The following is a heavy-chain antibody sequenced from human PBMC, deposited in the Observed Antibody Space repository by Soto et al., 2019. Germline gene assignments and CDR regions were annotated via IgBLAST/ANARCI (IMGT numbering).Heavy chain of an antibody. CDR2: VGYSGNNK. V-gene: IGHV3-23*01. J-gene: IGHJ4*02. D-gene: IGHD2-8*01. Sequence: GGSLRLSCAATGFTHNNGMPWVRQAPGKGLEWISTVGYSGNNKHYADSVKGRFTISRDKSRNTIALQMSNLRAEDTALYYCVSWVSAHFDNWGQGTLVTVSS. CDR1: GFTHNNG. CDR3: VSWVSAHFDN.